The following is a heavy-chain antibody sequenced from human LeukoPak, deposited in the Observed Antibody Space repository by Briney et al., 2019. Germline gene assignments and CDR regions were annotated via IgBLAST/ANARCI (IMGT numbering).Heavy chain of an antibody. CDR2: IYYSGST. J-gene: IGHJ4*02. Sequence: SETLSLTCTVSGGSISSYYWSWIRQPPGKGLEWIGYIYYSGSTNYNPSLKSRVTISVDTSKNQFSLKLSSVTAADTAVYYCARVKVLRYFDWLSYFDYWGQGTLVTVSS. V-gene: IGHV4-59*01. D-gene: IGHD3-9*01. CDR1: GGSISSYY. CDR3: ARVKVLRYFDWLSYFDY.